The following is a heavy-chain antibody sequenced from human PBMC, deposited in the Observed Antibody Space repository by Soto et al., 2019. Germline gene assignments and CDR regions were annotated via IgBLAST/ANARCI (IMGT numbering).Heavy chain of an antibody. CDR3: AISQDRGGRTTFIY. CDR1: GFTFDDNA. Sequence: GGSLRLSCAVSGFTFDDNAMHWVRQAPEKGLEWVSGINWKSDIGYADSVKGRFTTSRDNAENSLYLQMNSLRAEDTALYYCAISQDRGGRTTFIYWGQGTQVT. V-gene: IGHV3-9*01. CDR2: INWKSDI. D-gene: IGHD3-16*01. J-gene: IGHJ4*02.